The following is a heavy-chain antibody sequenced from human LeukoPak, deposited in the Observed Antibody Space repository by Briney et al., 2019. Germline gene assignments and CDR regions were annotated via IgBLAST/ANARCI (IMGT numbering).Heavy chain of an antibody. J-gene: IGHJ6*03. D-gene: IGHD3-3*01. Sequence: PSETLSLTCTVSGGSISSSSYYWGWIRQPPGNGLEWIGTIYYSGHTYYNPSLKSRVTISVDTYKNQFSLKLSSVTAADTAVYYCARHRRDHDFWSGSNPTHYYYYMDVWGKGTTVTVSS. CDR1: GGSISSSSYY. V-gene: IGHV4-39*01. CDR2: IYYSGHT. CDR3: ARHRRDHDFWSGSNPTHYYYYMDV.